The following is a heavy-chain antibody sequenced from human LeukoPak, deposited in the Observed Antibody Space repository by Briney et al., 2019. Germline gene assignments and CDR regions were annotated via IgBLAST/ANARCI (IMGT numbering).Heavy chain of an antibody. CDR2: INPNSDGT. V-gene: IGHV1-2*04. CDR3: ARTRYSSGWYRTFHFDY. CDR1: GYTFTGYY. J-gene: IGHJ4*02. D-gene: IGHD6-19*01. Sequence: ASVKVSCKAPGYTFTGYYMHWGRQTPGQGLEWMGWINPNSDGTNYAQKFQGWVTMTRDTSISTAYMELSRLRSDDTAVYYCARTRYSSGWYRTFHFDYWGQGTLVTVSS.